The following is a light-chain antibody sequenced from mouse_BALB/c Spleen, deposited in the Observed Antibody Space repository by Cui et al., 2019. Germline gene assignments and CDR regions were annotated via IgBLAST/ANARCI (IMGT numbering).Light chain of an antibody. Sequence: DIVMTQSHKFMSTSVGDRVSITCKASQDVGTAVAWYQQKPGQSPKLLIYWASTRHTGVPDRFTGSGSGTDFTLTMSNVQSEDLADYFCQQYSSYPPYTFGGGTKLEIK. V-gene: IGKV6-23*01. CDR1: QDVGTA. CDR2: WAS. J-gene: IGKJ2*01. CDR3: QQYSSYPPYT.